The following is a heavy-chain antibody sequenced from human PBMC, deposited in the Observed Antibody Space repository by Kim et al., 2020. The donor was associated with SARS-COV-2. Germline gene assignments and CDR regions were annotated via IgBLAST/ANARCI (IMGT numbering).Heavy chain of an antibody. D-gene: IGHD7-27*01. Sequence: GGSLRLSCVASGFTFGDYAMHWVRQAPGKGLEWVSGISWDSGTIDYADSVKGRFIISRDNAKNSLSLQMNTLRPEDTALYYCAKYIMGTPDYYFDFWGQGTLVTVSS. CDR2: ISWDSGTI. J-gene: IGHJ4*02. CDR1: GFTFGDYA. CDR3: AKYIMGTPDYYFDF. V-gene: IGHV3-9*01.